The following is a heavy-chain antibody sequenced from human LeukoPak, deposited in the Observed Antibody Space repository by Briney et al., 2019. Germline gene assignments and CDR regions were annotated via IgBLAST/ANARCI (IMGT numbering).Heavy chain of an antibody. V-gene: IGHV3-21*01. CDR3: ARDYGSGSYDYYGMDV. CDR2: ISSSSSYI. J-gene: IGHJ6*04. Sequence: GGSLRLSCAASGFTFSSYSMNWVRQAPGKGLEWVSSISSSSSYIYYADSVKGRFTISRDNAKNSLYLQMNSLRAEDTAVCYCARDYGSGSYDYYGMDVWGKGTTVTVSS. CDR1: GFTFSSYS. D-gene: IGHD3-10*01.